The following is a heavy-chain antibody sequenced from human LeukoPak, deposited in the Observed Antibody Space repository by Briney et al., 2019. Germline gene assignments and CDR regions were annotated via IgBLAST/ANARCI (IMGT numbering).Heavy chain of an antibody. CDR1: GFTFSSYS. CDR2: IDNSGSSK. J-gene: IGHJ4*02. D-gene: IGHD6-19*01. Sequence: KPGGSLRLSCAASGFTFSSYSMNWVRRAPGKRLEWVSSIDNSGSSKFYADSVKGRVTISRDNAENSLYLQMNSLRVEDTAVYYCARDRGGGWYGDLGYWGQGTLVTVSS. V-gene: IGHV3-21*01. CDR3: ARDRGGGWYGDLGY.